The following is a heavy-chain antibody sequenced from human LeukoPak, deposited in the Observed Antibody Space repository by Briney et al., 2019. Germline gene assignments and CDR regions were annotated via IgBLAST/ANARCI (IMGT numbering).Heavy chain of an antibody. CDR3: ARTLVAAPSIAFDI. D-gene: IGHD2-15*01. V-gene: IGHV4-39*01. CDR1: GGSISSTNYY. CDR2: IYYSGST. J-gene: IGHJ3*02. Sequence: PSETLSLTCTVSGGSISSTNYYWGWIRQPPGKGLEWIGSIYYSGSTYYNPSLKSRVTISVDTSKNQFSLKLSSVTAADTAVYYCARTLVAAPSIAFDIWGQGTMVTVSS.